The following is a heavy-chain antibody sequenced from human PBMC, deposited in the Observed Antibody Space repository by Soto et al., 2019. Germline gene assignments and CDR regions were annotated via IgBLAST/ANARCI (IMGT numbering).Heavy chain of an antibody. V-gene: IGHV3-48*02. Sequence: PGGSLRLSCAASGFTFSSYSMNWVRQAPGKGLEWVSYISSSSSTIYYADSVKGRFTISRDNAKNSLYLQMNSLRDEDTAVYYCGRNQLTRGYYDFWGGGGDYYYYYGMDVWGQGTTVTVSS. CDR1: GFTFSSYS. D-gene: IGHD3-3*01. CDR2: ISSSSSTI. J-gene: IGHJ6*02. CDR3: GRNQLTRGYYDFWGGGGDYYYYYGMDV.